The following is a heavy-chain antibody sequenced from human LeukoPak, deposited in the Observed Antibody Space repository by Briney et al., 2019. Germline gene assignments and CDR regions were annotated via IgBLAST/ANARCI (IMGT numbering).Heavy chain of an antibody. Sequence: GGSLRLSCAASGFTFSSYGMHWVRQAPGKGLEWVAVIWYDGSNKYYADSVKGRFTISRDKSKNPLYLQMNSLRAEDTAAYYCAKVRAPSGWFNSDYWGQGTLVTVAS. CDR2: IWYDGSNK. CDR3: AKVRAPSGWFNSDY. J-gene: IGHJ4*02. CDR1: GFTFSSYG. D-gene: IGHD6-19*01. V-gene: IGHV3-33*03.